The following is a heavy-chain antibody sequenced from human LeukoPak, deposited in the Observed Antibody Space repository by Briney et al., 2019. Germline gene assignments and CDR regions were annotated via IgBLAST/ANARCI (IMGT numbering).Heavy chain of an antibody. J-gene: IGHJ4*02. CDR1: GFTFNYYA. Sequence: GGSLRLSCAASGFTFNYYAMSWVRQAPGKGLEWISGISDNEGSTYYTDSVKGRFTISRDNTKNTVYLQMNNLRPDDTAVYFCARHDSFIPYWGQGTLVTVSS. D-gene: IGHD5-18*01. CDR3: ARHDSFIPY. CDR2: ISDNEGST. V-gene: IGHV3-23*01.